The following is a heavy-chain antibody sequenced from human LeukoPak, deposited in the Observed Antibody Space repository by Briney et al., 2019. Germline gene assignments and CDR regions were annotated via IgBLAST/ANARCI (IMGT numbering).Heavy chain of an antibody. V-gene: IGHV3-23*01. J-gene: IGHJ4*02. CDR2: ISGSGGST. CDR1: GGSFGGYY. CDR3: AKDFYTMIVVVIFDY. Sequence: PSETLSLTCAVYGGSFGGYYWSWVRQAPGKGLEWVSAISGSGGSTYYADSVKGRFTISRDNSKNTLYLQMNSLRAEDTAVYYCAKDFYTMIVVVIFDYWGQGTLVTVSS. D-gene: IGHD3-22*01.